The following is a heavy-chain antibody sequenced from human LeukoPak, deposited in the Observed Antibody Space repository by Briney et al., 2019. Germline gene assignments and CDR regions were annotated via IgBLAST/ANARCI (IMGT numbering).Heavy chain of an antibody. CDR1: GGSISSSSYY. CDR2: IYYSGST. CDR3: ARLGQLVSYYFDY. Sequence: SETLSLTCTVSGGSISSSSYYWGWIRQPPGKGLEWIGSIYYSGSTYYNPSLKSRVTISVDTSKNQFSLKLNSVTAADTAVYYCARLGQLVSYYFDYWGQGTLVTVSS. D-gene: IGHD6-6*01. V-gene: IGHV4-39*01. J-gene: IGHJ4*02.